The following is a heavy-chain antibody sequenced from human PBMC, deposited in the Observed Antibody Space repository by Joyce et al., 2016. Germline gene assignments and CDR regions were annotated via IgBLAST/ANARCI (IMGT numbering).Heavy chain of an antibody. CDR1: GFAFSGHW. CDR2: INTDGSTT. CDR3: ARVAWFSESTGDLDH. J-gene: IGHJ4*02. V-gene: IGHV3-74*01. Sequence: DGQLVESGGGLVQPGGSLRLSCAASGFAFSGHWMHWVRQAPGKGLVWISRINTDGSTTDYVDPVKDRFTISRDNARNTLYLQLNSLRAEDTALYYYARVAWFSESTGDLDHWGQGTLVTVSS. D-gene: IGHD1-26*01.